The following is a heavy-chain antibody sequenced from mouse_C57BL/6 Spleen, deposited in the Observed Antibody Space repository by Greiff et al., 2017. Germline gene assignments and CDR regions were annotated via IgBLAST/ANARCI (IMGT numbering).Heavy chain of an antibody. V-gene: IGHV1-9*01. D-gene: IGHD1-1*01. J-gene: IGHJ4*01. CDR2: ILPGSGSN. CDR1: GYTFTGYW. CDR3: ARSAITTVVARAMDY. Sequence: QVQLQQSGAELMKPGASVKLSCKATGYTFTGYWIEWVKQRPGHGLEWIGEILPGSGSNNYNEKFKGKATFTADTSSNTAYMQLSSLTTEDSAIYYCARSAITTVVARAMDYWGQGTSVTVSS.